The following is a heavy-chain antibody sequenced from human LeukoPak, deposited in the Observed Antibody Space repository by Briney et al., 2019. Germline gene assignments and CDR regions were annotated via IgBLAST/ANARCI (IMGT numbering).Heavy chain of an antibody. CDR1: GFTFSSYG. V-gene: IGHV3-33*01. CDR3: ARDWRLPTYYDFWSGYPSLPHVGMDV. J-gene: IGHJ6*02. Sequence: GGSLRLSCAASGFTFSSYGMHWVRQAPGKGLEWVAVIWYDGSNKYYADSVKGRFTISRDNSKNTLYLQMNSLRAEDTAVYYCARDWRLPTYYDFWSGYPSLPHVGMDVWGQGTTVTVSS. D-gene: IGHD3-3*01. CDR2: IWYDGSNK.